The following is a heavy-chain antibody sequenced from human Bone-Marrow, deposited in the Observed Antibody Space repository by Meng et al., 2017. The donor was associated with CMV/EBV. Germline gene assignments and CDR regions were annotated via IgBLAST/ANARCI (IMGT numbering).Heavy chain of an antibody. CDR1: GFNVSSDF. D-gene: IGHD5-18*01. CDR2: IYSAGNT. Sequence: GESLKISCAASGFNVSSDFMSWVRQAPGMGLEWLSVIYSAGNTYYADSVKGRFTISRDNSKNTLYLQMNSLRPEDTAVYYCARDLWGYNFGDYWGQGKLVTVSS. V-gene: IGHV3-66*02. J-gene: IGHJ4*02. CDR3: ARDLWGYNFGDY.